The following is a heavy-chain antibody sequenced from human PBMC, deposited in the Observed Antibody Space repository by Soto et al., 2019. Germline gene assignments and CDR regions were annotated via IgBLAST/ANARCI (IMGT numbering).Heavy chain of an antibody. Sequence: ASVKVSCKASGYTFTSYGISWVRQAPGQGLEWMGWISAYNGNTNYAQKLQGRVTMTTDTSTSTAYMELRSLRSDDTAVYYCAREQAAPPEDFGMDGWGHGPTVIVAS. V-gene: IGHV1-18*04. CDR2: ISAYNGNT. CDR1: GYTFTSYG. J-gene: IGHJ6*02. D-gene: IGHD6-6*01. CDR3: AREQAAPPEDFGMDG.